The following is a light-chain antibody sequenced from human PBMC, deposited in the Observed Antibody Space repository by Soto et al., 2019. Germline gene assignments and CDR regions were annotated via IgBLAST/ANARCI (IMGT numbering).Light chain of an antibody. CDR1: QSVSSY. CDR2: DAS. J-gene: IGKJ3*01. Sequence: EIVLTQSPATLSLSPGERATLSCRASQSVSSYLAWYQQKPGQAPRLLIYDASNRATGIPARFSGSGSGTDFTLTISSLEPEDFAVYYCQQRSKWPHFTFGPGTKVDIK. CDR3: QQRSKWPHFT. V-gene: IGKV3-11*01.